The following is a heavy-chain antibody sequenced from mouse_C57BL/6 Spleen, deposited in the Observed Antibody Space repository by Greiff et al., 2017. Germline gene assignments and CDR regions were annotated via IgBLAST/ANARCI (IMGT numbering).Heavy chain of an antibody. Sequence: QVQLQQPGTELVKPGASVKLSCKASGYTFTSYWMHWVKQRPGQGLEWIGNINPSNGGTNYNEKFKGKATLTVDNTTSTAYMKLSRLTSEDSAVYYCAWRLRRYFDVWGTGTTVTVSS. J-gene: IGHJ1*03. CDR1: GYTFTSYW. D-gene: IGHD2-4*01. CDR2: INPSNGGT. CDR3: AWRLRRYFDV. V-gene: IGHV1-53*01.